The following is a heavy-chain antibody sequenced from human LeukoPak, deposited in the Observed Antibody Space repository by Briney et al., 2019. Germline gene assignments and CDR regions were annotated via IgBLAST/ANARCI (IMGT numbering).Heavy chain of an antibody. CDR3: TSRSGYY. Sequence: PGGSLRLSCAASGFTFSNYWMSWVRQAPGKGLEWVANIKQDGSEKHYVDSVKGRFTISRDNAKNTLYLQMNSLRAEDTAVYYCTSRSGYYWGQGTLVTVSS. J-gene: IGHJ4*02. CDR1: GFTFSNYW. CDR2: IKQDGSEK. V-gene: IGHV3-7*01. D-gene: IGHD3-10*01.